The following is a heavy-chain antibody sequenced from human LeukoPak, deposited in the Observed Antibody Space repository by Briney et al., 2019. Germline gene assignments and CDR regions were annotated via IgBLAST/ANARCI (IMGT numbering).Heavy chain of an antibody. J-gene: IGHJ6*03. CDR2: INHSGST. CDR1: GGSFSGYY. CDR3: AREGSRGYYDSSGYYLNYYYYYYMDV. D-gene: IGHD3-22*01. Sequence: SETLSLTCAVYGGSFSGYYWSWIRQPPGKGLEWIGEINHSGSTNYNPSLKSRVTISVDTSKNQFSLKLSSVTAADTAVYYCAREGSRGYYDSSGYYLNYYYYYYMDVWGKGTTVTVSS. V-gene: IGHV4-34*01.